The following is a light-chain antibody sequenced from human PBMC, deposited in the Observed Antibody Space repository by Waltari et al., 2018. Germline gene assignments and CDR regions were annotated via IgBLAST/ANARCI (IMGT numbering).Light chain of an antibody. CDR3: LSRDTSSTRL. J-gene: IGLJ2*01. V-gene: IGLV3-19*01. CDR1: SLRRYH. Sequence: SSELTQDPAVSVALGQTVRITCQGDSLRRYHASWYQQRPGQAPILVLYGQDNRPSGIPDRFSGSTSGNTASLTITGAQAKDEADYYCLSRDTSSTRLFGGGTRLTV. CDR2: GQD.